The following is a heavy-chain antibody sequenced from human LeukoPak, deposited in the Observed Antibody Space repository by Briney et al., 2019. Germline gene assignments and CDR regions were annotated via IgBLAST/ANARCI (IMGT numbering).Heavy chain of an antibody. V-gene: IGHV4-34*01. D-gene: IGHD3-10*01. CDR3: ARGLIIRMVRGAVWFDP. J-gene: IGHJ5*02. CDR1: GGSFSGYY. Sequence: SETLSLTCAVYGGSFSGYYWSWIRQPPGKGLEWIGEINHSGSTNYNPPLKGRVTISVDTSKNQFSLKLSSVTAADTAVYYCARGLIIRMVRGAVWFDPWGQGTLVTVSS. CDR2: INHSGST.